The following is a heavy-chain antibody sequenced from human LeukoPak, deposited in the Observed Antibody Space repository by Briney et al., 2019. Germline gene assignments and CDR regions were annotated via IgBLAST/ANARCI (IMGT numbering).Heavy chain of an antibody. CDR3: AKSIGGVVVVAADY. CDR1: GFTFSTYA. CDR2: ISGSGGST. J-gene: IGHJ4*02. Sequence: AGGSLRLSCAASGFTFSTYAMTWVRQAPGKGLEWVSVISGSGGSTYYADSVKGRFTLSRDNSQNTLYLQMNSLRAEDTAVYYCAKSIGGVVVVAADYWGQGTLVTVSS. D-gene: IGHD2-15*01. V-gene: IGHV3-23*01.